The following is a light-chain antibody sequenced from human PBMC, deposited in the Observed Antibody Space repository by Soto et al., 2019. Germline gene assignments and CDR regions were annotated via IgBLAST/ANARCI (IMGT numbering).Light chain of an antibody. CDR3: CSYAGSRTFVL. J-gene: IGLJ2*01. CDR2: GGS. Sequence: QSALTQPASVSGSPGQSITISCTGSSSDIGNYNLVSWYQQHPGKAPKLLIYGGSNRPSGVSYRFSGSKSGNTASLTISGLQAEDEAFYYCCSYAGSRTFVLFGGGTKVTVL. V-gene: IGLV2-23*01. CDR1: SSDIGNYNL.